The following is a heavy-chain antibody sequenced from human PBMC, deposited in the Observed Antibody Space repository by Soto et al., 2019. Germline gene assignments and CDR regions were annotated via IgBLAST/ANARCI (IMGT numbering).Heavy chain of an antibody. J-gene: IGHJ4*02. CDR2: IVVGSGNT. CDR3: AATHAEFWSSGYY. Sequence: GASVKVSCKASGFTFTSSAVQWVRQARGQRLEWIGWIVVGSGNTNYAQKLQERVTITRDMSTSTAYMELSSLRSEDTAVYYCAATHAEFWSSGYYWGQGTLVTVSS. CDR1: GFTFTSSA. V-gene: IGHV1-58*01. D-gene: IGHD3-22*01.